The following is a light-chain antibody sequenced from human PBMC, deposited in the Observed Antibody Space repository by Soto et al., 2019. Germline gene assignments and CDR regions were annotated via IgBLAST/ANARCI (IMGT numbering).Light chain of an antibody. CDR3: QQYYCTPWT. V-gene: IGKV4-1*01. CDR1: QSVLYSSNNKNY. Sequence: DIVMTQSPDSLAVSLGERATINCKSSQSVLYSSNNKNYLAWYQQKPGQPPKLLIYWASTRESGVPDRFSGSGFGEDFTLTISSLQAEDFEVYYYQQYYCTPWTFGQGTKVEIK. CDR2: WAS. J-gene: IGKJ1*01.